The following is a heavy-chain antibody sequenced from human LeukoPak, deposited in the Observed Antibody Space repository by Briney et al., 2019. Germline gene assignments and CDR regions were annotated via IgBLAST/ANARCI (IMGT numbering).Heavy chain of an antibody. Sequence: PGGSLRLSCAASGFTFSSYSMNWVRQAPGKGLEWVSSISSSSSYIYYADSVKGRFTISRDNAKNSLYLQMNSLRAEDTAVYYCARREYCSGGSCPIDYWGQGTLVTVSS. J-gene: IGHJ4*02. CDR2: ISSSSSYI. D-gene: IGHD2-15*01. CDR3: ARREYCSGGSCPIDY. CDR1: GFTFSSYS. V-gene: IGHV3-21*01.